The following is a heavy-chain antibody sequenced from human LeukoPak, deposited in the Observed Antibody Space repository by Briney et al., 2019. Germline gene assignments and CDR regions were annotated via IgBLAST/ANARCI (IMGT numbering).Heavy chain of an antibody. V-gene: IGHV1-46*01. J-gene: IGHJ4*02. CDR3: AREMNEYSYGPLFDY. CDR1: GYTFTRYY. CDR2: INPSGGST. Sequence: GASVKVSCKASGYTFTRYYMHWVRQAPGQGLERMGRINPSGGSTTYAEKFQGRVTLTRDTSTSIVYMELSSLRSEDTAVYYCAREMNEYSYGPLFDYWGQGTLVTVSS. D-gene: IGHD5-18*01.